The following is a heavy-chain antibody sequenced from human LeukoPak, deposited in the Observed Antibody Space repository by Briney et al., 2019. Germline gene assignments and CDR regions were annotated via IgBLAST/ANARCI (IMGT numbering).Heavy chain of an antibody. D-gene: IGHD3-22*01. J-gene: IGHJ4*02. CDR1: GGSISSSSYY. V-gene: IGHV4-39*07. Sequence: SETLSLTCTVSGGSISSSSYYWGWIRQPPGKGLEWIGSIYYSGSTYYNPSLKSRVTISVDTSKNQFSLKLSSVTAADTAVYYCARGPVDYYDSSGYYDYWGQGTLVTVSS. CDR2: IYYSGST. CDR3: ARGPVDYYDSSGYYDY.